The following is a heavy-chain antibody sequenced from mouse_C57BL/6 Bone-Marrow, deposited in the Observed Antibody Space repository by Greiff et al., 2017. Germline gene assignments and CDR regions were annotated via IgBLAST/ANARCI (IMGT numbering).Heavy chain of an antibody. D-gene: IGHD2-4*01. CDR2: IYYSGTI. CDR1: GISITTGNYR. J-gene: IGHJ2*01. CDR3: ARDGDGDYGYFDY. V-gene: IGHV3-5*01. Sequence: EVKLQESGPGLVKPSQTVFLTCTVTGISITTGNYRWSWIRQFPGNKLEWIGYIYYSGTITYNPSLTSRTTITRDTPKNQFFLEMNSLTAEDTATYYCARDGDGDYGYFDYWGQGTTLTVSS.